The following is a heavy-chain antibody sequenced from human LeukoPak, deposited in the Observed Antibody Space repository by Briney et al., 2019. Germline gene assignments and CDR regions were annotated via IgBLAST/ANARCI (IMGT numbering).Heavy chain of an antibody. CDR2: INWNGGST. D-gene: IGHD4-17*01. J-gene: IGHJ4*02. V-gene: IGHV3-20*04. CDR3: ARVGNTVTTEDY. CDR1: GFTFDDYG. Sequence: GGSLRLSCAASGFTFDDYGMSWVRQAPGKGLEWVSGINWNGGSTGYADSVKGRFTISRDNAKNSMYMQMNSLRAEDTALYYCARVGNTVTTEDYWGQGTLVTVSS.